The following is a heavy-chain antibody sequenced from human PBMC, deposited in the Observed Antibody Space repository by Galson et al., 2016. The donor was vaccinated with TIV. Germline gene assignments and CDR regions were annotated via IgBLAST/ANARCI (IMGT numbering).Heavy chain of an antibody. CDR2: IIPLLATA. CDR1: GGTLRTNA. D-gene: IGHD6-25*01. Sequence: SVKVSCKASGGTLRTNAISWVRQAPGQGPEWMWGIIPLLATANYAQKFQGRVTVTTDETASTTYMELRSLRSEDSAVYYCATSTIAARPMDSWGQGTRVTVSS. V-gene: IGHV1-69*05. CDR3: ATSTIAARPMDS. J-gene: IGHJ5*01.